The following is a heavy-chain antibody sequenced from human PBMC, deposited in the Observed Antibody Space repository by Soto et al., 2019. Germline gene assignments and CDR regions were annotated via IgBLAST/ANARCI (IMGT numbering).Heavy chain of an antibody. CDR3: AKNQGVELVPLATVDWFDP. CDR2: ISYDGSDT. D-gene: IGHD1-26*01. V-gene: IGHV3-30*18. J-gene: IGHJ5*02. Sequence: GGSLRLSCAASGVTFSRYGMHWVRQAPGKGLEWVAVISYDGSDTYYIDSVKGRFTISRDNSNSTLYLQMNVLRVEDTAVYYCAKNQGVELVPLATVDWFDPWGQGSVVTVSS. CDR1: GVTFSRYG.